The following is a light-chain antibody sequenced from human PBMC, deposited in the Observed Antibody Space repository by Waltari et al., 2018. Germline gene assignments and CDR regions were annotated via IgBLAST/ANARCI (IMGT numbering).Light chain of an antibody. V-gene: IGLV1-40*01. Sequence: QSVLTQPPSVSGAPGQRVTISCTGSSSSIGAGYDVNWYQQLPGTAPKLLICSNNDRPSGVPDRVSGAKSGTSASLANSGLQAEEEADYYCQSYDSSLSGSVFGGGTILTVL. CDR1: SSSIGAGYD. CDR3: QSYDSSLSGSV. J-gene: IGLJ2*01. CDR2: SNN.